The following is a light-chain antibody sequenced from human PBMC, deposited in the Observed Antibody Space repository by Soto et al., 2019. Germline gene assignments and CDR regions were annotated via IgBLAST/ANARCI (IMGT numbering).Light chain of an antibody. CDR1: SSDVGSYKF. CDR3: CSYAGSSTLV. J-gene: IGLJ2*01. CDR2: EGS. Sequence: QSVLTQPASVSGSPGQSITISCTGTSSDVGSYKFVSWYQQHPGKAPKLMIYEGSKRPSGVSNRVSGSKSGNTASLTISGLQAEDEADYYCCSYAGSSTLVFGGGTQLTVL. V-gene: IGLV2-23*01.